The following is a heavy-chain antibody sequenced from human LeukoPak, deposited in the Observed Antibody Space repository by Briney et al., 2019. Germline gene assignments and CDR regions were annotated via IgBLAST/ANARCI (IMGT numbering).Heavy chain of an antibody. V-gene: IGHV3-7*05. CDR2: IKQDGSEK. CDR1: GFTFSSYW. Sequence: PGGSLRLSCAASGFTFSSYWMSWVRQAPGKGLEWVANIKQDGSEKYYVDSVKGRFTISRDNTKNSLYLQMSSLRAEDTAVYYCARQLSGWYDADPYWGQGTLVTVSS. J-gene: IGHJ4*02. CDR3: ARQLSGWYDADPY. D-gene: IGHD6-19*01.